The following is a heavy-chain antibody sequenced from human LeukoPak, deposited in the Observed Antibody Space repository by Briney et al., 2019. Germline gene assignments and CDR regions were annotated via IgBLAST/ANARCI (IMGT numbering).Heavy chain of an antibody. V-gene: IGHV3-30*01. CDR3: ARDSTYYYDSGSSGPHYFDN. CDR2: ISSGGTYE. Sequence: GKSLRLSCAASGFAFSNYAMHWVRQAPGKGLEWVSLISSGGTYEYYADSVKGRFTISRDNSKNTLYLQLNSLRAEDTAVYYCARDSTYYYDSGSSGPHYFDNWGQGTLVTVSS. J-gene: IGHJ4*02. CDR1: GFAFSNYA. D-gene: IGHD3-10*01.